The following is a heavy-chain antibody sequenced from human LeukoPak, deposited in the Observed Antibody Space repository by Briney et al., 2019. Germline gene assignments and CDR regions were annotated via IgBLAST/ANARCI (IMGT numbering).Heavy chain of an antibody. J-gene: IGHJ3*02. V-gene: IGHV1-18*01. CDR3: ARRVAVARRDAFDI. CDR1: GYTFTSYG. Sequence: ASVKVSCKASGYTFTSYGISWVRQAPGQGLEWMGWISSYNGNTNYEQKLQGRVTMSTDTSTGTAYMELRSLRSDDTAVYYCARRVAVARRDAFDIWGQGTMVTVSS. CDR2: ISSYNGNT. D-gene: IGHD6-19*01.